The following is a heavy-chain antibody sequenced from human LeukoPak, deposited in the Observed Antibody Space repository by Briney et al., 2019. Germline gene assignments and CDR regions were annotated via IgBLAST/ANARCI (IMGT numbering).Heavy chain of an antibody. V-gene: IGHV5-51*01. D-gene: IGHD3-10*01. CDR1: AYSFTSYC. J-gene: IGHJ4*02. CDR2: IYPGDSDT. CDR3: ARPGVRGTLYYFDY. Sequence: ESLKISCKGSAYSFTSYCIGCVRQLPGKSLEWMGIIYPGDSDTRYSPSFQGQVTISADKSISTAYLQWSSLKASDTAMYYCARPGVRGTLYYFDYWGQGTLVTVSS.